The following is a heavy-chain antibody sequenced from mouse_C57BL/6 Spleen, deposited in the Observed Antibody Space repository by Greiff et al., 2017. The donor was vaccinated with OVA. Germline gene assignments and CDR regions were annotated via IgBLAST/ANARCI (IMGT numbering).Heavy chain of an antibody. D-gene: IGHD1-1*01. J-gene: IGHJ3*01. CDR1: GFTFSSYA. V-gene: IGHV5-4*03. CDR3: ARKRILRLENFFAY. CDR2: ISDGGSYT. Sequence: EVKLMESGGGLVKPGGSLKLSCAASGFTFSSYAMSWVRQTPEKRLEWVATISDGGSYTYYPDNGKGRFTISSDNAKNHLYLQMSHLKSEDTAMYYCARKRILRLENFFAYWGQGTLVTVSA.